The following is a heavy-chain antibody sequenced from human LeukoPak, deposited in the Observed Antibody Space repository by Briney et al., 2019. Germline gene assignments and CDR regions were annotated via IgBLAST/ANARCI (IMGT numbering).Heavy chain of an antibody. CDR3: ARTAGYYDSSGCY. D-gene: IGHD3-22*01. J-gene: IGHJ4*02. CDR2: INPNSGGT. V-gene: IGHV1-2*02. Sequence: ASVKVSCKASGYTFTGYYMHWVRQAPGQGLEWMGWINPNSGGTNYAQKFQGRVTMTRDTSISTAYMELSRLRSDDTAVYYCARTAGYYDSSGCYWGQGTLVTASS. CDR1: GYTFTGYY.